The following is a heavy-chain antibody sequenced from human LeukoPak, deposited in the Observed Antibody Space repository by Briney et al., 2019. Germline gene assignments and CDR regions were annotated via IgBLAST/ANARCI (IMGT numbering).Heavy chain of an antibody. Sequence: ASVKVSCKASGYTFGSDDINWVRQATGQGLEWMGWINPNNGNLGYAQKFQGRVTITRNTPISTAYMELSSLTSEDTAVYYCARPGHSAHDSDFDYWGQGTLVTVSS. D-gene: IGHD5-12*01. CDR3: ARPGHSAHDSDFDY. J-gene: IGHJ4*02. CDR1: GYTFGSDD. V-gene: IGHV1-8*03. CDR2: INPNNGNL.